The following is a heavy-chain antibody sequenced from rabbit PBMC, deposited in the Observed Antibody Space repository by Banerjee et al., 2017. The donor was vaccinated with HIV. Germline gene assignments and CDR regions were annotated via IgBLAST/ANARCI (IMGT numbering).Heavy chain of an antibody. Sequence: QEQLVESGGGLVQPEGSLTLTCTASGFSFSSSYFMCWVRQAPGKGLEWIACIDASSGSATYYASWAKGRFPISKTSSTVTLQVTSLTVADTATYFCARSYSRSSYSFNLWGPGTLVTVS. CDR1: GFSFSSSYF. D-gene: IGHD8-1*01. V-gene: IGHV1S45*01. J-gene: IGHJ4*01. CDR3: ARSYSRSSYSFNL. CDR2: IDASSGSAT.